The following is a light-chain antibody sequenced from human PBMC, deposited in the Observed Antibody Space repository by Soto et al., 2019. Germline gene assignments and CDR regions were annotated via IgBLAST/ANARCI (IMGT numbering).Light chain of an antibody. J-gene: IGKJ1*01. V-gene: IGKV3-15*01. CDR3: QQCNAWPRT. CDR2: GAS. Sequence: EIVMTQSPATLSVSPGERATLFCRASQSVSSNLAWYQQKPCQAPRLLMYGASTRATGIPARFSGSGSGTEFTLTISSLQSEDLAVYYCQQCNAWPRTFGQGTKVEIK. CDR1: QSVSSN.